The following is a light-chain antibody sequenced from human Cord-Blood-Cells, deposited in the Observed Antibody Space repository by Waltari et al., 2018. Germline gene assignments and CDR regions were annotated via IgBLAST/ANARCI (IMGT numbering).Light chain of an antibody. J-gene: IGLJ3*02. CDR3: QSYDSSLSVWV. V-gene: IGLV1-40*01. Sequence: QSVLTQPPSVSGAPGQRVTISCTGSSSNIGAGYDVHWYKQLPGTAPNLLIYGNSNRPSGVPDRFSGSKSGTSASLAITGLQAEDEADYYCQSYDSSLSVWVFGGGTKLTVL. CDR2: GNS. CDR1: SSNIGAGYD.